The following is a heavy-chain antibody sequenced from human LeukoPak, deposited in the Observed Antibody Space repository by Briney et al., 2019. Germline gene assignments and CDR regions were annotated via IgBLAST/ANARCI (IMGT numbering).Heavy chain of an antibody. V-gene: IGHV3-21*01. CDR3: ARDPSFVREDGDSN. CDR2: ISRSSSYI. D-gene: IGHD4-17*01. CDR1: GFTVSSNY. J-gene: IGHJ4*02. Sequence: NPGGSLRLSCAASGFTVSSNYMSWVRQAPGKGLEWVSSISRSSSYIYYADSVKGRFTISRDNAKNSLYLQMNSLRAEDTAVYYCARDPSFVREDGDSNWGQGTLVTVSS.